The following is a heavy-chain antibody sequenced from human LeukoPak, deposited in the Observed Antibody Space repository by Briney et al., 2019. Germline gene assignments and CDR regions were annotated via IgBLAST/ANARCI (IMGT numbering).Heavy chain of an antibody. J-gene: IGHJ2*01. CDR2: IIGSGGST. V-gene: IGHV3-23*01. Sequence: GGSLRLSCAASGFTFSSYAMSWVRQAPGKGLEWVSAIIGSGGSTYYADSVKGRFTISRDNSKNTLYLQMNSLRAEDTAVYYCAKDKVAARDARYFDLWGRGTLVTVSS. CDR3: AKDKVAARDARYFDL. D-gene: IGHD6-6*01. CDR1: GFTFSSYA.